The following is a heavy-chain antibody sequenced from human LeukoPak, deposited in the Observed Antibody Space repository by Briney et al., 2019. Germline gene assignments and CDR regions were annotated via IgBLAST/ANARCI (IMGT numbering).Heavy chain of an antibody. J-gene: IGHJ4*02. Sequence: SAGSLTLSCAASGFTLSSHWMSWVRQAPGKGLEWVANIKQDGSEKYYVDSVKGRFTISRDNAKNSLYLQMDSLRAEDTAVYYCARVQQAAFDYWGQGTLVTVSS. D-gene: IGHD6-25*01. CDR2: IKQDGSEK. CDR3: ARVQQAAFDY. CDR1: GFTLSSHW. V-gene: IGHV3-7*04.